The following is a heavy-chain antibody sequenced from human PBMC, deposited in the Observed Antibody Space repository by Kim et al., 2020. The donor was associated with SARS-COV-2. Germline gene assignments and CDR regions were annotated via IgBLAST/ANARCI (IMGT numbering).Heavy chain of an antibody. Sequence: PSLKSRVTISVDTSKNQFSLKLSSVTAADTAVYYCARGATVTTFYWYFDLWGRGTLVTVSS. D-gene: IGHD4-17*01. J-gene: IGHJ2*01. V-gene: IGHV4-61*02. CDR3: ARGATVTTFYWYFDL.